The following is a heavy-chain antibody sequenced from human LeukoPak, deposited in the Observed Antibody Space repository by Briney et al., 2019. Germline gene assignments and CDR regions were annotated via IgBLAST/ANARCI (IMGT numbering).Heavy chain of an antibody. CDR1: GYSFTAYY. D-gene: IGHD4-17*01. Sequence: VASVKVSCKASGYSFTAYYMHWVRQAPGQGLEWMGWINLNSGATTSVEKFLGRVTMTRDTSISTAYIDLSRLTSDDTAIYYCARENDYGDFDYWGQGSLVTVSS. J-gene: IGHJ4*02. CDR2: INLNSGAT. CDR3: ARENDYGDFDY. V-gene: IGHV1-2*02.